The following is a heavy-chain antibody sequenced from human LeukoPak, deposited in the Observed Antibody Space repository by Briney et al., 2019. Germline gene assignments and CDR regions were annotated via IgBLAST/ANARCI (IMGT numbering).Heavy chain of an antibody. V-gene: IGHV4-61*01. D-gene: IGHD3-10*01. CDR2: VYYSGVT. CDR3: ARTEYYFDH. J-gene: IGHJ4*02. CDR1: GDSTVSGGSMTTYY. Sequence: SETLSLTCTVSGDSTVSGGSMTTYYWTWLRQPPGKALEWIGFVYYSGVTKYNPSLESRVTISADTSKNQFSLKLSSVTAADTAVYYCARTEYYFDHWGQGTLVTVSS.